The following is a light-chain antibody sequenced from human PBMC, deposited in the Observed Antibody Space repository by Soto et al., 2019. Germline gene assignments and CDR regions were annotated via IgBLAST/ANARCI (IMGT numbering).Light chain of an antibody. CDR3: QQYNNLPWT. Sequence: EIVMTQSPATLSVSPGERATLSCRASQSVSSNLAWYQQKPGQAPRLLIYGASTRATGIPARFSSSGSGTEFTLTISSLQSEDFAVYYCQQYNNLPWTFGQGTKVEIK. V-gene: IGKV3-15*01. J-gene: IGKJ1*01. CDR2: GAS. CDR1: QSVSSN.